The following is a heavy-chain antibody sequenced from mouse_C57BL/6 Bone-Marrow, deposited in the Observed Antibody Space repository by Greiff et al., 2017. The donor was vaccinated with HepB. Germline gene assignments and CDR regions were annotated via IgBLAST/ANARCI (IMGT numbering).Heavy chain of an antibody. CDR1: GFTFSDYG. V-gene: IGHV5-17*01. Sequence: EVQGAESGGGLVKPGGSLKLSCAASGFTFSDYGMHWVRQAPEKGLEWVAYISSGSSTIYYADTVKGRFTISRDNAKNTLFLQMTSLRSEDTAMYYCARRLRRPHYYAMDYWGQGTSVTVSS. CDR2: ISSGSSTI. D-gene: IGHD2-2*01. CDR3: ARRLRRPHYYAMDY. J-gene: IGHJ4*01.